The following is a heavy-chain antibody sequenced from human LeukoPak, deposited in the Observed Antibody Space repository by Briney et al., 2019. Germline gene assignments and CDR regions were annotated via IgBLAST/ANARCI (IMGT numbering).Heavy chain of an antibody. CDR2: IYTSGST. V-gene: IGHV4-4*07. CDR1: GGSNSSYY. J-gene: IGHJ6*04. D-gene: IGHD2-2*01. Sequence: SETLSLTCTVSGGSNSSYYWSWIRQPAGKGLEWIGRIYTSGSTNYNPSLKSRVTMSVDTSKNQFSLKLSSVTAADTAVYYCASTFSSTSPDVWGKGTTVTVSS. CDR3: ASTFSSTSPDV.